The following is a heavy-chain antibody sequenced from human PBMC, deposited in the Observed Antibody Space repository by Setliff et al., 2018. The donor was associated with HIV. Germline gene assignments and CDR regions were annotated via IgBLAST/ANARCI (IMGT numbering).Heavy chain of an antibody. CDR3: ARGADHFDTSGYYSFFDP. J-gene: IGHJ5*02. Sequence: SVKVSCKASGYTFTSYGITWVRQAPGQGLEWMGWISGYNGNTDYAQNLQGRVTMTTDTSTSTAYMELRSLKSDDTAVYYCARGADHFDTSGYYSFFDPWGQGTLVTVSS. D-gene: IGHD3-22*01. CDR1: GYTFTSYG. V-gene: IGHV1-18*01. CDR2: ISGYNGNT.